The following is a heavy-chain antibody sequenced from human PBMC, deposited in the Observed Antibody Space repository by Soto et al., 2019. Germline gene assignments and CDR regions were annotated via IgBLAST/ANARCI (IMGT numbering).Heavy chain of an antibody. CDR1: GYTFTSYY. D-gene: IGHD5-12*01. Sequence: ASVKVSCKASGYTFTSYYMHWVRQAPGQGLEWMGIINPSGGSTSYAQKFQGRVTMTRDTSTSTVYMELSSLRSEDTAVYYCARDHVDIVATAYYYGMDVWCQGTTVTVSS. CDR2: INPSGGST. CDR3: ARDHVDIVATAYYYGMDV. V-gene: IGHV1-46*01. J-gene: IGHJ6*02.